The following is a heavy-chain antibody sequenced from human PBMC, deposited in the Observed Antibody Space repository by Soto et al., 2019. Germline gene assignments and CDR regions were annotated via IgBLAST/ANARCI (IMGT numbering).Heavy chain of an antibody. V-gene: IGHV3-23*01. Sequence: EVQLLESGGDLVQPGGSLRLSCAASGFTFSNYAMSWFRQAPGKWLEWVSAISGSAINTYYADSVRGRFTIARDNSKNTRYLQMNHLRAEDTAVYSCAKGQGYYYDASGYTFDYWGQGTMVTVSS. CDR3: AKGQGYYYDASGYTFDY. CDR2: ISGSAINT. CDR1: GFTFSNYA. D-gene: IGHD3-22*01. J-gene: IGHJ4*02.